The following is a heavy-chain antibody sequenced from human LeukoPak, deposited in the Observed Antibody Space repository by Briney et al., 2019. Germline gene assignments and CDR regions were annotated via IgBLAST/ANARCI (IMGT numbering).Heavy chain of an antibody. Sequence: GGSLRLSCAASGFTFSSYAMHWVRQAPGKGLEWVAVISYDGSNKYYADSVKGRFTISRDNSKNTLYLQMNSLRAEDTAVYYCARDFSIDAGFVQLVDYWGQGTLATVSS. J-gene: IGHJ4*02. V-gene: IGHV3-30*04. CDR3: ARDFSIDAGFVQLVDY. D-gene: IGHD1-1*01. CDR2: ISYDGSNK. CDR1: GFTFSSYA.